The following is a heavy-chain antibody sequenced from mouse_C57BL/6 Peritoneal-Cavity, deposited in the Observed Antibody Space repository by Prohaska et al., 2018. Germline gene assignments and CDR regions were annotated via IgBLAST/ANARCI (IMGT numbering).Heavy chain of an antibody. CDR1: GFTFSGFW. CDR2: INSDGRVI. D-gene: IGHD2-13*01. Sequence: EVQLLETGGGLVQPGGSRGLSCEGSGFTFSGFWMSWVRQTPGKTMEWIGDINSDGRVINYAPSIKDRFTIFIDNDKSTLYLQMSNVRSEDTATYFCIRYGDRYELYDVLRTVTTVTVP. CDR3: IRYGDRYELYDV. V-gene: IGHV11-2*01. J-gene: IGHJ1*03.